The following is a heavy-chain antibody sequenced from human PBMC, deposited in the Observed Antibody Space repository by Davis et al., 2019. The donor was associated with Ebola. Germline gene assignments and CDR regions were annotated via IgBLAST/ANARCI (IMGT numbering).Heavy chain of an antibody. D-gene: IGHD2-8*02. V-gene: IGHV5-51*01. CDR3: ASLRRTITGMDDAFDI. Sequence: GESLKISCQDSGNSFNTHWIGWVRQMPGKGLEWMGIIYTGDSDTRYSPSFRGQVTISADKSTKTAFLVWTGLKASATAMYYCASLRRTITGMDDAFDIWGQGTMVTVSS. CDR1: GNSFNTHW. CDR2: IYTGDSDT. J-gene: IGHJ3*02.